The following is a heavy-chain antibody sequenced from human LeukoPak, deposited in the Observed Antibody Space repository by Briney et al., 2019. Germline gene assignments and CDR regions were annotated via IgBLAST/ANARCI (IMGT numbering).Heavy chain of an antibody. J-gene: IGHJ4*02. CDR1: GGSISSYY. CDR2: IYYSGST. D-gene: IGHD2-15*01. V-gene: IGHV4-59*12. CDR3: AILQVDY. Sequence: SETLSLTCTDPGGSISSYYWSWIRQPPGKGLEWIGYIYYSGSTNYNPSLKSRVTISVDTSKNQFSLKLSSVTAADTAVYYCAILQVDYWGQGTLVTVSS.